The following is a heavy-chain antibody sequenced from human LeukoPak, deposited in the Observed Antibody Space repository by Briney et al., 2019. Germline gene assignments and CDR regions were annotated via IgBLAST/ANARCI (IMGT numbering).Heavy chain of an antibody. J-gene: IGHJ4*02. Sequence: GGSLRLSCAASGFTFSSYAMSWVRQAPGKGLEWVSAISGSGGSTYYADSVKGRFTISRDNSKNTLYLQMNSLRAEDTAVYYCAKARGSGWYGFTPFDYWGQGTLVTVSS. CDR3: AKARGSGWYGFTPFDY. V-gene: IGHV3-23*01. CDR1: GFTFSSYA. D-gene: IGHD6-19*01. CDR2: ISGSGGST.